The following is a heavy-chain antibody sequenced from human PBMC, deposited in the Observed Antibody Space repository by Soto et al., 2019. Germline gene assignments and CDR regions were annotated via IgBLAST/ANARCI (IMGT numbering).Heavy chain of an antibody. CDR1: GFTFSSYA. Sequence: VQLVESGGGLVQPGGSLRLSCAASGFTFSSYAMHWVRQAPGKGLEWVAVISYDGSNKYYADSVKGRFTISRDNSKNTLYLQMNSLRAEDTAVYYCAVYPDGYAYYYYGMDVWGQGTTVTVSS. CDR3: AVYPDGYAYYYYGMDV. CDR2: ISYDGSNK. J-gene: IGHJ6*02. V-gene: IGHV3-30-3*01. D-gene: IGHD5-12*01.